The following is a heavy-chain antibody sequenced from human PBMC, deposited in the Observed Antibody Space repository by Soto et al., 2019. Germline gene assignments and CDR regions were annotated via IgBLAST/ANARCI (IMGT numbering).Heavy chain of an antibody. D-gene: IGHD3-10*01. CDR1: GFSLSTSGMC. J-gene: IGHJ4*02. CDR2: IDWDDDK. V-gene: IGHV2-70*01. CDR3: ARTNITMVRGVQYYFDY. Sequence: SGPTLVNPTQTLTLTCTFSGFSLSTSGMCVSWIRQPPGKALEWLALIDWDDDKYYSTSLKTRLTISKDTSKNQVVLTMTNMDPVDTATYYCARTNITMVRGVQYYFDYWGQGTLVTVSS.